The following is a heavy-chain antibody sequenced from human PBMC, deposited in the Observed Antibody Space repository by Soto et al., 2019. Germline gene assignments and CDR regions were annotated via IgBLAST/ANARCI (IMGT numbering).Heavy chain of an antibody. D-gene: IGHD4-17*01. CDR1: GGTFSNHA. V-gene: IGHV1-69*13. CDR2: IILPFGTP. J-gene: IGHJ4*02. Sequence: QVRLVQSGAAVKKPGSSVKVSCKASGGTFSNHAINWVRQAPGQGPEWMGVIILPFGTPTYAQRFQGRVTITADESMTTAYMELNGLRSEDTAVYYCARGPDYAGYIDCWGQGSLVTVSS. CDR3: ARGPDYAGYIDC.